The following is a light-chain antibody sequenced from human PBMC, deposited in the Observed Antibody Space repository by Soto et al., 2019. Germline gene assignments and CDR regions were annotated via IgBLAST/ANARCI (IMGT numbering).Light chain of an antibody. CDR2: EAS. Sequence: AIQVTQSPSSLSASVGDRVTISCRASQGIGNDLGWYQQKPGKAPKLLIYEASPLQTGVASRFSGSGSGTDLPLTISSLQPEDFAAYYCLQDYVYPWTFGRGTKVEVK. CDR3: LQDYVYPWT. V-gene: IGKV1-6*01. CDR1: QGIGND. J-gene: IGKJ1*01.